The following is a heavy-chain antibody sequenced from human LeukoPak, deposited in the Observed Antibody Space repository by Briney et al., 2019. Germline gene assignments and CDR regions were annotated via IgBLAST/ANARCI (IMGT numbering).Heavy chain of an antibody. Sequence: GGSLRLSCAASGFTFSSYAMHWVRQAPGKGLEWVAVTSYDGSNKYYADSVKGRFTISRDNSKNTLYLQMNSLRAEDTAVYYCARDSALRWELHLDYWGQGTLVTVSS. V-gene: IGHV3-30-3*01. D-gene: IGHD1-26*01. CDR1: GFTFSSYA. CDR3: ARDSALRWELHLDY. CDR2: TSYDGSNK. J-gene: IGHJ4*02.